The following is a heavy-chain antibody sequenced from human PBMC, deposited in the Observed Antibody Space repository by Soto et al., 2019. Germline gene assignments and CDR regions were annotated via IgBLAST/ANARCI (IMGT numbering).Heavy chain of an antibody. V-gene: IGHV1-69*05. CDR1: GGTFSSYA. Sequence: GASVKVSCKASGGTFSSYAISWVRQAPGQGLEWMGGISPINGTTNYAQKLQGRVTMTTDASTSTAYMELRSLRSDDTAVYYCARSRIQLWLDFDYWGQGTLVTVSS. J-gene: IGHJ4*02. D-gene: IGHD5-18*01. CDR2: ISPINGTT. CDR3: ARSRIQLWLDFDY.